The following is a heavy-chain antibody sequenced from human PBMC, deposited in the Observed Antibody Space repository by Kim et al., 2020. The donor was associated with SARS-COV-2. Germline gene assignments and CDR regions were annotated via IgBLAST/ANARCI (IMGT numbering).Heavy chain of an antibody. V-gene: IGHV4-39*02. J-gene: IGHJ6*02. CDR1: GGSISSSSYY. CDR3: ARDLGYCTNGVCYWLRSYYYGMDV. D-gene: IGHD2-8*01. Sequence: SETLSLTCTVSGGSISSSSYYWGWIRQPPGKGLEWIGSIYYSGSTYYNPSLKSRVTISVDTSKNQFSLKLSSVTAADTAVYYCARDLGYCTNGVCYWLRSYYYGMDVWGQGTTVTVSS. CDR2: IYYSGST.